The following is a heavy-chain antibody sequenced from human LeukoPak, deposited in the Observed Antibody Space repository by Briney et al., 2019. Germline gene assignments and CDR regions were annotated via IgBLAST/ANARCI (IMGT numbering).Heavy chain of an antibody. V-gene: IGHV4-39*01. CDR3: ARHDSMDYDFWSGYPTLYYFDY. CDR2: IYYSGST. CDR1: GGSISSSSYY. J-gene: IGHJ4*02. Sequence: SETLSLTCTVSGGSISSSSYYWGWIRQPPGKGLEWIGSIYYSGSTYYNPSLKSRVTISEDTSKNQFSLKLSSVTAADTAVYYCARHDSMDYDFWSGYPTLYYFDYWGQGTLVTVSS. D-gene: IGHD3-3*01.